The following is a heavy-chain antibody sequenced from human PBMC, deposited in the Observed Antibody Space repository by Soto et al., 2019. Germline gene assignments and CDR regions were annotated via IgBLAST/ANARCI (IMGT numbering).Heavy chain of an antibody. J-gene: IGHJ6*02. D-gene: IGHD3-22*01. CDR1: GFTFSDYY. CDR2: ISSSSSYT. V-gene: IGHV3-11*06. Sequence: QVQLVESGGGLVKPGGSLRLSCAASGFTFSDYYMSWIRQAPGKGLEWVSYISSSSSYTNYADSVKGRFTISRDNAKNSLYLQMKSLRAEDTDVYYCARDSYYDSSGMFYYYYGMDVWGQGTTVTVSS. CDR3: ARDSYYDSSGMFYYYYGMDV.